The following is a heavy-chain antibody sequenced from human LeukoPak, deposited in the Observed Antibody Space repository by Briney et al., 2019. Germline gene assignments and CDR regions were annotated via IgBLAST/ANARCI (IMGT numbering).Heavy chain of an antibody. Sequence: ASVKVSCNAAGYTFPRYGHTWVRQAPGQGLEWMGWISAYNGNTNYAQKLQGRVTMTTDTSTSTAYMELRSLRYDDTAVYYCAGVQYVENILSEFCRDWGQGTLVTVSS. V-gene: IGHV1-18*01. J-gene: IGHJ4*02. CDR2: ISAYNGNT. CDR3: AGVQYVENILSEFCRD. CDR1: GYTFPRYG. D-gene: IGHD3-9*01.